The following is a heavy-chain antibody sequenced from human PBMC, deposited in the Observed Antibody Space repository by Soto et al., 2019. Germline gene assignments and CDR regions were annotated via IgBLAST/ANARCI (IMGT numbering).Heavy chain of an antibody. CDR1: GYTFTSYG. D-gene: IGHD4-17*01. CDR2: ISAYNGNT. V-gene: IGHV1-18*01. J-gene: IGHJ6*03. CDR3: ARDPDYGDYYYYYYYMDV. Sequence: ASVKVSCKASGYTFTSYGISWVRQAPGQGLEWMGWISAYNGNTNYAQKLQGRVHMTTDTSTSTAYMELRSLRSDDTAVYYCARDPDYGDYYYYYYYMDVWGKGTTVTVSS.